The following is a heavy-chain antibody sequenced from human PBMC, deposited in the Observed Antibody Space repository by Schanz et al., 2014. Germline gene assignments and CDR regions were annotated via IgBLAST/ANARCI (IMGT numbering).Heavy chain of an antibody. V-gene: IGHV3-23*01. J-gene: IGHJ4*02. CDR2: IGVDGTTT. Sequence: EVQLLESGGGLVQPGGSLRLSCLAFGFALSSYGMNWLRQAPGKGLEWVSVIGVDGTTTYYADSVKGRFTISRDSSKNTLYLQMNSLRPEDTAIYYCAKNQYDDVDLSSFYFDVWGQGTLVTVSA. CDR1: GFALSSYG. D-gene: IGHD3-10*02. CDR3: AKNQYDDVDLSSFYFDV.